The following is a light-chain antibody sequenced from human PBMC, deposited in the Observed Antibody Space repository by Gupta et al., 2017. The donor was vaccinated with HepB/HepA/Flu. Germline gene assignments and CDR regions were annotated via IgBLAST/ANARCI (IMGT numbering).Light chain of an antibody. J-gene: IGKJ3*01. CDR1: PSICSY. CDR3: QQRDAWVYT. CDR2: DAS. V-gene: IGKV3-11*01. Sequence: EIVFTQSPATLSLSPGERATLSCRATPSICSYLVWFQQKPGQAPRLLIYDASNRATGIPDRFSGSGSGTDFTLTINRLEPEDFAVYYCQQRDAWVYTFGPGTKVDIK.